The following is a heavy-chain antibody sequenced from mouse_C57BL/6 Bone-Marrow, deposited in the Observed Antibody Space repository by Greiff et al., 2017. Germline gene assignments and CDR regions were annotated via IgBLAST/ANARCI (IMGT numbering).Heavy chain of an antibody. CDR2: IDPANGNT. Sequence: EVQLQQSVAELVRPGASVKLSCTASGFNIKNTYMPWVKQRPEQGLEWIGRIDPANGNTKYAPKFQGKATITADTSSNTAYLQLSSLTSEDTAIYYCARETTRGSYYFDYWGQGTTLTVAS. CDR3: ARETTRGSYYFDY. J-gene: IGHJ2*01. D-gene: IGHD1-1*01. V-gene: IGHV14-3*01. CDR1: GFNIKNTY.